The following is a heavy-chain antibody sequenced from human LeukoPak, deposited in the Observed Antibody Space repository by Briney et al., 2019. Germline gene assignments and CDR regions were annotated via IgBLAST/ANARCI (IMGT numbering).Heavy chain of an antibody. CDR3: ARDALWSTFGMDV. J-gene: IGHJ6*04. D-gene: IGHD3-10*01. CDR1: GFTFSSYE. CDR2: ISSSGSTI. V-gene: IGHV3-48*03. Sequence: GSLRLSCAASGFTFSSYEMNLVRQAPGKGLEWVSYISSSGSTIYYADSVKGRFTISRGNAKNSLYLQMNSLRAEDTAVYYCARDALWSTFGMDVWGKGTTVTVSS.